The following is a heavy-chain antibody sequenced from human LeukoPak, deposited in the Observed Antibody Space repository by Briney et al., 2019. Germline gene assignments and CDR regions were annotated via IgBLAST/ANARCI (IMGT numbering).Heavy chain of an antibody. CDR2: ISYDGSNK. CDR3: ARGRVAAFYYYYGMDV. Sequence: HPGGSLRLSCAASGFTFSSYAMHWVRQAPGKGLEWVAVISYDGSNKYYADSVKGRFTISRDNSKNTLYLQMNSLRAEDTAVYYCARGRVAAFYYYYGMDVWGQGTTVTVSS. D-gene: IGHD6-19*01. CDR1: GFTFSSYA. J-gene: IGHJ6*02. V-gene: IGHV3-30-3*01.